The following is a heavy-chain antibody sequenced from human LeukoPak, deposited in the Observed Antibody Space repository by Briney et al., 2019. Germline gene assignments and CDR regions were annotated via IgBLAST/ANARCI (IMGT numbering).Heavy chain of an antibody. J-gene: IGHJ4*02. CDR3: ARGGGSSFPGDY. CDR1: GYTFTSYD. CDR2: MNPNSGNT. V-gene: IGHV1-8*01. Sequence: ASVKVSCKASGYTFTSYDINWVRQATGQGLEWMGWMNPNSGNTGYAQKFQGRITTTRNTSITTAYMELSSLISEDPAVYYCARGGGSSFPGDYWGQGTLVTVSS. D-gene: IGHD6-13*01.